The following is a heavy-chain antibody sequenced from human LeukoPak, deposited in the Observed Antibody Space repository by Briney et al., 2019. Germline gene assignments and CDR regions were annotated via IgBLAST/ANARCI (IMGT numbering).Heavy chain of an antibody. V-gene: IGHV3-30-3*01. CDR3: ARDFLGPITADLPIDDS. J-gene: IGHJ4*02. CDR1: GFTFISYA. Sequence: GGSLRLSCAASGFTFISYAMHWVRQAPGKGLEGVAVISYDGSNKYYADSVKGRFTISRDNAKNSLYLQMNSLRAEDTAVYYCARDFLGPITADLPIDDSWGQGTLVTVSS. D-gene: IGHD3-3*01. CDR2: ISYDGSNK.